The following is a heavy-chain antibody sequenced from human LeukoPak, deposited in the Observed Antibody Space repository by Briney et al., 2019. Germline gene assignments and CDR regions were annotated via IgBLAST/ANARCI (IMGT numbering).Heavy chain of an antibody. CDR1: GGTFSSYA. CDR2: IIPIFGTA. J-gene: IGHJ4*02. CDR3: ARCLYGVAGKEHYFDY. Sequence: GASVKVSCKASGGTFSSYAISWVRQAPGQGLEWMGEIIPIFGTANYAQKFQGRVTITTDESTSTAYMELSSLRSEDTAVYYCARCLYGVAGKEHYFDYWGQGTLVTVSS. V-gene: IGHV1-69*05. D-gene: IGHD6-19*01.